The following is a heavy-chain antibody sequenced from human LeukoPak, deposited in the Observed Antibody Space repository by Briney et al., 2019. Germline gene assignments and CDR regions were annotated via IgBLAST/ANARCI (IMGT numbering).Heavy chain of an antibody. V-gene: IGHV3-48*01. Sequence: GSLRLSCAASGFTFSSYSMNWVRQAPGKGLEWVSYISNSSSTIYYADSVKGRFTISRDNAKNSLYLQMNSLKTEDTAVYYCTRDGSGSLTYYYYYMGVWGKGTTVTISS. CDR1: GFTFSSYS. CDR3: TRDGSGSLTYYYYYMGV. J-gene: IGHJ6*03. CDR2: ISNSSSTI. D-gene: IGHD3-10*01.